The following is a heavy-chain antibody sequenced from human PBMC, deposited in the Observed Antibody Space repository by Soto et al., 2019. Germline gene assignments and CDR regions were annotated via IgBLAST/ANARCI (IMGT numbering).Heavy chain of an antibody. CDR2: IWYDGSNK. J-gene: IGHJ4*01. V-gene: IGHV3-33*01. Sequence: GGSLRLSCAASGFTFSSYGMHWVRQAPGKGLEWVAVIWYDGSNKYYADSVKGRFTISRDNSKNTLYLQMNSLRAEDTAVYYCARAYNYYYDSSASGYWGHGTLVTVSS. D-gene: IGHD3-22*01. CDR3: ARAYNYYYDSSASGY. CDR1: GFTFSSYG.